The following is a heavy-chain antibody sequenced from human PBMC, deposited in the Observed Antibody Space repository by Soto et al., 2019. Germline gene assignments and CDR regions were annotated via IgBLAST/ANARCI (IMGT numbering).Heavy chain of an antibody. D-gene: IGHD3-16*01. CDR2: VYYSGST. Sequence: QVQLQESGPGLVKPSETLSLTCTVSGGSISGYYWSWIRQSPEKGLAWICHVYYSGSTKDNPSLKSRVIIVVETPTNQFPLNLRSVTAAHTAAYYCAMTLPTLYYGFDPWGQGILVTVSP. CDR1: GGSISGYY. CDR3: AMTLPTLYYGFDP. V-gene: IGHV4-59*08. J-gene: IGHJ5*02.